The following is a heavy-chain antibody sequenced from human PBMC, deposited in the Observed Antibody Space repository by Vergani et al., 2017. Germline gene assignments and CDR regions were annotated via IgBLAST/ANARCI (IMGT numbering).Heavy chain of an antibody. Sequence: QVQLVESGGGVVQPGESLRLSCAASGFPFSTHGMHWVRQAPGKGLEWVAFIQKDGIDKFYADSVRGRFTISRDISKNTLYLEMNSLSVEDTALYHCVKDHPVFDEWGRGTLVSVS. CDR2: IQKDGIDK. CDR1: GFPFSTHG. CDR3: VKDHPVFDE. J-gene: IGHJ4*02. V-gene: IGHV3-30*02.